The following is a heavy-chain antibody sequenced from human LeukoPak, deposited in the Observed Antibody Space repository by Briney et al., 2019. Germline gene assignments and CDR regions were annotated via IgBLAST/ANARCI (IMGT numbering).Heavy chain of an antibody. D-gene: IGHD5-18*01. CDR1: GFTFSSYS. V-gene: IGHV3-48*04. J-gene: IGHJ6*03. CDR3: AKGLKTAVGPYMGYHYYMDV. CDR2: ISSSSTI. Sequence: GGSLRLSCAASGFTFSSYSMNWVRQAPGKGLEWVSYISSSSTIYYADSVKGRFTISRDNAKNSLYLQMNGLRAEDTAVYYCAKGLKTAVGPYMGYHYYMDVWGKGTTVTVSS.